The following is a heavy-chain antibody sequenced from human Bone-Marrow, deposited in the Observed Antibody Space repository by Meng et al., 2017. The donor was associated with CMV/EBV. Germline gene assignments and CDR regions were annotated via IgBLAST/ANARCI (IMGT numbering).Heavy chain of an antibody. J-gene: IGHJ4*02. D-gene: IGHD3-22*01. CDR3: ARELYESSGYFGR. CDR2: ITWNGGST. CDR1: GFTFDDYG. Sequence: GGSLRLSCSASGFTFDDYGMSWVRQAPGKGLEWVSGITWNGGSTGYADSVKGRFTISRDNAKNSLFLQMNSLRAEDTAMYYCARELYESSGYFGRWGQGTLVTVSS. V-gene: IGHV3-20*04.